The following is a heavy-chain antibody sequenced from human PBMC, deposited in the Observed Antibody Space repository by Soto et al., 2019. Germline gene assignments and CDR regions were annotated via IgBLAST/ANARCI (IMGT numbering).Heavy chain of an antibody. J-gene: IGHJ4*02. CDR2: IYWDDDK. D-gene: IGHD1-26*01. CDR1: GFSLSKARMG. Sequence: SGPTLVNPTETLTLTCTVSGFSLSKARMGVSWIRQPPGKALEWLAHIYWDDDKRYSPSLKSRLTITKDTSKNQVVLTVTNMDPMDTATYYCAHRLTRYSWNYGLFDDWGQGALVTVSS. V-gene: IGHV2-5*02. CDR3: AHRLTRYSWNYGLFDD.